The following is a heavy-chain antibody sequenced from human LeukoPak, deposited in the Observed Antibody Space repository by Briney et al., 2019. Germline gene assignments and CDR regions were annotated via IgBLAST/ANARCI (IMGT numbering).Heavy chain of an antibody. Sequence: PGGSLRLSCAASGFTFSSYAMNWVRQAPGRGLEWVSSISTSSTFIYYADSVKGRFTISRDNAKNSLYLQMNSLRAEDTAVYYCARIWGVLPAISLDYWGQGTLVAVSS. D-gene: IGHD2-15*01. V-gene: IGHV3-21*01. CDR1: GFTFSSYA. CDR2: ISTSSTFI. J-gene: IGHJ4*02. CDR3: ARIWGVLPAISLDY.